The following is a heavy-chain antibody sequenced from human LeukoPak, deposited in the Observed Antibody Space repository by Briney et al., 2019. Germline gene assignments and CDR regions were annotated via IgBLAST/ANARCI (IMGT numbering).Heavy chain of an antibody. CDR3: ARAYCSGGSCYFDY. CDR1: GFIFSNFA. CDR2: ISYDGGNK. V-gene: IGHV3-30*14. Sequence: GGSLRLSCAASGFIFSNFAIHWVRRAPGKGLEWVAIISYDGGNKYYADSVKGRFSISRDNSKNTLYLQMNSLRAEDTAVYYCARAYCSGGSCYFDYWGQGALVTVSS. J-gene: IGHJ4*02. D-gene: IGHD2-15*01.